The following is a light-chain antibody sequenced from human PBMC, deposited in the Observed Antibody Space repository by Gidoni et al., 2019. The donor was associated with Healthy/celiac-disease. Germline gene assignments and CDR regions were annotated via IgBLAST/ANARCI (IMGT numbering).Light chain of an antibody. CDR2: KTS. J-gene: IGKJ1*01. V-gene: IGKV1-5*03. CDR3: QQYNSFPWT. CDR1: QSISAW. Sequence: IHMTQSPSTLSASVGDRVTITCRARQSISAWLAWYQQKPGKAPNLLIYKTSTLESGVPSRFSSYGSETEFTLTSSDLQPDDFATYYCQQYNSFPWTFGQGTKVEIK.